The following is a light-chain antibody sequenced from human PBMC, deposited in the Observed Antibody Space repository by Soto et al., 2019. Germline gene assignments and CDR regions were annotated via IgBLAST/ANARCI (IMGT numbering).Light chain of an antibody. CDR1: SSDVGGYHY. J-gene: IGLJ2*01. CDR3: SSYAGSNNLV. CDR2: EVT. Sequence: QSALTQPPSASGSLGQSVTISCTGTSSDVGGYHYVSWYQQHPGKAPKLMIHEVTKRPSGVPDRFSGSKSGNAASLTVSGLQGEDEADYYCSSYAGSNNLVFGGGTKLTVL. V-gene: IGLV2-8*01.